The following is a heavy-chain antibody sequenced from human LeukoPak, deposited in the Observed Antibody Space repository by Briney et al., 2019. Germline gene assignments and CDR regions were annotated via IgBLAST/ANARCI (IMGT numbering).Heavy chain of an antibody. V-gene: IGHV1-18*01. J-gene: IGHJ1*01. CDR1: GYTFTSYG. D-gene: IGHD5-18*01. CDR2: ISAYNGNT. CDR3: ARDRSTWIQLWDECFQH. Sequence: ASVKVSCKASGYTFTSYGISWVRQAPGQGLEWMGWISAYNGNTNYAQKLQGRVTMTTDTSTSTAYMELRSLRSDDTAVYYCARDRSTWIQLWDECFQHWGQGTLVTVSS.